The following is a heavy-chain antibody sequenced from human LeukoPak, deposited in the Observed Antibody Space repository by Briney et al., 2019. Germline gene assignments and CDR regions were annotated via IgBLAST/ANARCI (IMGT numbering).Heavy chain of an antibody. J-gene: IGHJ4*02. V-gene: IGHV1-2*02. D-gene: IGHD5-18*01. CDR1: GYTFTGYY. CDR2: INPNSGGT. CDR3: ARDSEDTTMGPGY. Sequence: GASVKVSCKASGYTFTGYYMHWERQAPGQGLEWMGWINPNSGGTSYAQKFQGRVTMTRDMSTSTVYMELSSLRSEDTAVYYCARDSEDTTMGPGYWGQGTLVTVSS.